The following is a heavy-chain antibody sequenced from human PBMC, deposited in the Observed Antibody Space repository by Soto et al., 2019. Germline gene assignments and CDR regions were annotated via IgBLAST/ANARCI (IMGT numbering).Heavy chain of an antibody. CDR1: GFTFSNAW. CDR3: TMAGITMVRGVPPAYYYGMDV. V-gene: IGHV3-15*01. CDR2: IKSKTDGGTT. D-gene: IGHD3-10*01. Sequence: PGGSLRLSCAASGFTFSNAWMSWVRQAPGKGLEWVGRIKSKTDGGTTDYAAPVKGRFTISRDDSKNTLYLQMNSLKTEDTAVYYCTMAGITMVRGVPPAYYYGMDVWGQGTTVTVSS. J-gene: IGHJ6*02.